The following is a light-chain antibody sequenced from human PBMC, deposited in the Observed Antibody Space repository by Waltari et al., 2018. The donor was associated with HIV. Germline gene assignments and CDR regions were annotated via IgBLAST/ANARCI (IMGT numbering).Light chain of an antibody. CDR2: MNH. J-gene: IGLJ2*01. CDR3: AVWDDSLNGLV. V-gene: IGLV1-47*01. Sequence: QSVLTQPPSASGTPGQRVTISCFGGTSNVESNYVYWYQQVPGTTPKLLIYMNHGRPYGVPDRFSGAKSGTSASLAVSGRRSEDEAAYYCAVWDDSLNGLVFGGGTKLTVL. CDR1: TSNVESNY.